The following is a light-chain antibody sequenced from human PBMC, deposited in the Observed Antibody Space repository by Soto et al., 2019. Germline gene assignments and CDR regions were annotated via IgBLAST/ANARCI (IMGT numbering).Light chain of an antibody. V-gene: IGKV1-27*01. J-gene: IGKJ3*01. CDR1: QGIRNY. CDR3: QEYSSVPV. CDR2: AAS. Sequence: DIQMTQSPTSLSASVGDRVTITCRASQGIRNYVAWYQQKPGKAPKLLIYAASTLQSGVPSRFSGSGSGTDFSLTINSLQPEYVETYSCQEYSSVPVFGPGTKVEIK.